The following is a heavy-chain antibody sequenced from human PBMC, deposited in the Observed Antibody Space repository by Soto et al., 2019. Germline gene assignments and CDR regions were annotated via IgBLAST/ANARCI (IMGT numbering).Heavy chain of an antibody. J-gene: IGHJ6*02. V-gene: IGHV5-51*01. CDR1: GYSFTSYW. Sequence: PGESLKISCKGSGYSFTSYWIGWVRQMPGKGLEWMGIIYPGDSDTRYSPSFQGQVTISADKSIITAYLQWSSLKASDTVMYYCVRRISVYDYDYYGMDVWGQGTTVTVSS. CDR3: VRRISVYDYDYYGMDV. CDR2: IYPGDSDT. D-gene: IGHD5-12*01.